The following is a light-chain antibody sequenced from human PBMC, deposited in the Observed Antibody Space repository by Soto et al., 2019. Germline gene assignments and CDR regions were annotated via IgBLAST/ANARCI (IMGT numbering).Light chain of an antibody. CDR3: QQYNSYRT. V-gene: IGKV1-5*03. Sequence: DIQMTQSPSTLSASLGDRVTITCRASQSISSWLAWYQQKPGKAPKLLIRKASTLESGVPSRFSGSASGTEFTLTISSLQPDDFAPYYCQQYNSYRTFGQGTKVEI. CDR2: KAS. J-gene: IGKJ1*01. CDR1: QSISSW.